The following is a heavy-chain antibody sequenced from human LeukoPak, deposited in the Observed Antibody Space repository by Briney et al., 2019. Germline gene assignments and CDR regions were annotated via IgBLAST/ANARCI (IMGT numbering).Heavy chain of an antibody. CDR1: GFTFSSYG. D-gene: IGHD3-3*01. CDR3: AKECGYDFNYSYTMDV. J-gene: IGHJ6*03. CDR2: IRYDGSNK. Sequence: GGSLRLSCAASGFTFSSYGIHWVRQAPGKGLEWVAFIRYDGSNKYHADSVRGRFTISRDNSKNTLYLQMNSLRAEDTAVYFCAKECGYDFNYSYTMDVWGKGATVTISS. V-gene: IGHV3-30*02.